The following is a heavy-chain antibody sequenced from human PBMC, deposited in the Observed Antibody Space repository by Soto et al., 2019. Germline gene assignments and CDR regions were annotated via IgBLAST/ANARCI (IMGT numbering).Heavy chain of an antibody. D-gene: IGHD2-15*01. CDR3: AKRMLCSGGSCYYTYFWFDP. V-gene: IGHV3-23*01. CDR2: ISGSGGST. J-gene: IGHJ5*02. Sequence: GGSLRLSCAASGFTFSSYAMSWVRQAPGKGLEWVSAISGSGGSTYYADSVKGRFTISRDNSKNTLYLQMNSLRAEDTAVYYCAKRMLCSGGSCYYTYFWFDPWGQGTPVTVSS. CDR1: GFTFSSYA.